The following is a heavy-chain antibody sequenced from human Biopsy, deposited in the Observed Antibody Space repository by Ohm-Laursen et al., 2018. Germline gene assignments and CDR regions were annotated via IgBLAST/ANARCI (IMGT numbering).Heavy chain of an antibody. CDR1: GASLSSHY. CDR3: AKGITVYGVVLPYYFDD. J-gene: IGHJ4*02. Sequence: GTLSLTCTVSGASLSSHYWSWIRQPPGKGLEWLGYFYGSGNTYYNPSLKNRVTISVDPSKNQFSLKLNAVTAADTAVYYCAKGITVYGVVLPYYFDDWGQGTLVTVSS. V-gene: IGHV4-59*11. D-gene: IGHD3-3*01. CDR2: FYGSGNT.